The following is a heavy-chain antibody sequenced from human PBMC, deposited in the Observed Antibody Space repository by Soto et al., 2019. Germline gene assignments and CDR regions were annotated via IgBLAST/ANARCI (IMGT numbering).Heavy chain of an antibody. J-gene: IGHJ4*02. D-gene: IGHD2-15*01. CDR1: GFTFSSYG. V-gene: IGHV3-30*18. CDR2: ISYDGSNK. CDR3: AKDRGGSLSFDY. Sequence: GSLRLSCAASGFTFSSYGMHWVRQAPGKGLEWVAVISYDGSNKYYAGSVKGRFTISRDNSKNTLYLQMNSLRAEDTAVYYCAKDRGGSLSFDYWGQGTLVTVSS.